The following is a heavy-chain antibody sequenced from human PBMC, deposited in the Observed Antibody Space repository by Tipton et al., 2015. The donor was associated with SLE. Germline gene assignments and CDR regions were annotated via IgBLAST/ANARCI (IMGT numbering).Heavy chain of an antibody. D-gene: IGHD6-13*01. CDR1: GFTFSSYW. CDR3: AGVLRYSSSWGLYYYYGMDV. V-gene: IGHV3-74*01. J-gene: IGHJ6*02. CDR2: INSDGSST. Sequence: SLRLSCAASGFTFSSYWMHWVRQAPGKGLVWVSRINSDGSSTNYADSVKGRFTISRDNAKNTLYLQMNSLRAEDTAVYYCAGVLRYSSSWGLYYYYGMDVWDQGTTVTVSS.